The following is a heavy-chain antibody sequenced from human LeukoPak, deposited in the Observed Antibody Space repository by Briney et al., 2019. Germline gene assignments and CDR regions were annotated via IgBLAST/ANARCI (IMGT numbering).Heavy chain of an antibody. J-gene: IGHJ4*02. V-gene: IGHV1-2*06. D-gene: IGHD2-21*02. CDR2: INPNSGGT. CDR1: GYTFTGYY. CDR3: ARPYCGGDCNFDY. Sequence: ASLKVSCKASGYTFTGYYMHWVRQAPGQGLEWMGRINPNSGGTNYAQKFQGRVTMTRDTSSSTAYMEMSRLRSDDTAVYYCARPYCGGDCNFDYWGQGTLVTVSS.